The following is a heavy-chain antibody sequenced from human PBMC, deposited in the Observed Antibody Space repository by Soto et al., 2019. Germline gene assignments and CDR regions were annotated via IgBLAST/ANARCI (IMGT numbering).Heavy chain of an antibody. CDR2: ISGSAGRT. V-gene: IGHV3-23*01. D-gene: IGHD2-2*01. CDR3: AKVTSARVFYFGLDV. CDR1: GFTFTSYA. J-gene: IGHJ6*02. Sequence: GGSLRLSCAASGFTFTSYAMSWVRQAPGKGLEWVAIISGSAGRTYYADSVKGWFTISRDNSKNTLYLHMNSLRAEDTAIYYCAKVTSARVFYFGLDVWGQGTTVTVSS.